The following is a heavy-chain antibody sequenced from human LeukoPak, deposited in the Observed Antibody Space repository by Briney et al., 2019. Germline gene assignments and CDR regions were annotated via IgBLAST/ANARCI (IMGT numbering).Heavy chain of an antibody. CDR3: ARAGTAMLLDY. V-gene: IGHV1-2*02. CDR2: INPKNGDT. Sequence: GASVKVSCKSSGNTFSDYYLHWVRQAPGQGLGWMAWINPKNGDTNYAQKFQGRVSMTRDTSISTAYMELSRLRSDDTAVYYCARAGTAMLLDYWGQGTLVTVSS. D-gene: IGHD5-18*01. CDR1: GNTFSDYY. J-gene: IGHJ4*02.